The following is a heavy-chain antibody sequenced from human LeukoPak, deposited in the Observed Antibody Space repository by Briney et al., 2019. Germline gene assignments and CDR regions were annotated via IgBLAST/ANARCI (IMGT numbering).Heavy chain of an antibody. D-gene: IGHD3-10*01. CDR1: GFTFDDYA. CDR2: ISWEGDTT. V-gene: IGHV3-43*01. J-gene: IGHJ4*02. Sequence: GGSLRLSCAASGFTFDDYAMHWVRQAPGKGLQWVSLISWEGDTTYYADSVRGRFTISRDNSRNFLYLHMNSLRTDDTAFYYCTRDTDYGSATNYFDHWGQGILVSVSS. CDR3: TRDTDYGSATNYFDH.